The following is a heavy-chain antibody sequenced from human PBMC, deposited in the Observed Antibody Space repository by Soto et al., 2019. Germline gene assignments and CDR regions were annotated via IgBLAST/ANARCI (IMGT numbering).Heavy chain of an antibody. CDR3: AKVALKRAAAGKKEKTNWFDP. CDR1: GFTFSSYA. Sequence: GGSLRLSCAASGFTFSSYAMSWVRQAPGKGLEWVSAISGSGGSTYYADSVKGRFTISRDNSKNTLYLQMNSLRAEDTAVYYCAKVALKRAAAGKKEKTNWFDPWGQGTLVTVSS. D-gene: IGHD6-13*01. V-gene: IGHV3-23*01. CDR2: ISGSGGST. J-gene: IGHJ5*02.